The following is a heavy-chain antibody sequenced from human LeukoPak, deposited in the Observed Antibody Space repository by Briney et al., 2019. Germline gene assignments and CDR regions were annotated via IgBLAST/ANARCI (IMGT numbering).Heavy chain of an antibody. Sequence: ASVKVSCKASGYTFTGYYMHWVRQAAGQGVEWMGRINPNSGGTNYAQKFQGGVTMTRDTSIRTAYMELSRLRSDDTAVYYCARARSSSYGKNWFDPWGQGTLVTVSS. J-gene: IGHJ5*02. CDR3: ARARSSSYGKNWFDP. D-gene: IGHD6-6*01. CDR1: GYTFTGYY. CDR2: INPNSGGT. V-gene: IGHV1-2*06.